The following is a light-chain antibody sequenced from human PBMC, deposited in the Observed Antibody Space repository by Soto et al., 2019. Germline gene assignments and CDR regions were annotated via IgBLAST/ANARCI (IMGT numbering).Light chain of an antibody. CDR3: CSYAGSSTYV. J-gene: IGLJ1*01. V-gene: IGLV2-23*01. Sequence: ALTQPASVSGSPGQSITISCTRTSSDVGTYNLVSWYQQHPGKAPKLLIFEGSRRPSGVSNRFSGSKSGNTASLTISGLQAEDEADYYCCSYAGSSTYVFGTGTKVTVL. CDR1: SSDVGTYNL. CDR2: EGS.